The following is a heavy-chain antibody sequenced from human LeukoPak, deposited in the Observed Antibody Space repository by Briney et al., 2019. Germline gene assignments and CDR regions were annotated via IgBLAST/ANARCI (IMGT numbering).Heavy chain of an antibody. CDR2: IYTSGST. CDR1: GGSISSGNYY. D-gene: IGHD3-9*01. CDR3: ARDYDVLTAYPPTQLFDP. J-gene: IGHJ5*02. Sequence: SETPSLTCTVSGGSISSGNYYWSWIRLPAGKGLEWIGRIYTSGSTNYNPSLKSRVTMSVDTSKNQFSLKLNSVTAADTAVYYCARDYDVLTAYPPTQLFDPWGQGTLVTVSS. V-gene: IGHV4-61*02.